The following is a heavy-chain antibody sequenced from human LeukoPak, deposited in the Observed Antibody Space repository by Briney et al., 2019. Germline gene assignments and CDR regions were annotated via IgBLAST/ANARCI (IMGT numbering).Heavy chain of an antibody. J-gene: IGHJ4*02. Sequence: GGSLRLSCAASGFTFSSYAMHWVRQAPGKGLEWVAVISYDGSNKYYADSVKGRFTISRDSSKNTLYLQMNSLRAEDTAVYYCASTYDSSGLQGDYWGQGTLVTVSS. CDR2: ISYDGSNK. CDR3: ASTYDSSGLQGDY. V-gene: IGHV3-30-3*01. D-gene: IGHD3-22*01. CDR1: GFTFSSYA.